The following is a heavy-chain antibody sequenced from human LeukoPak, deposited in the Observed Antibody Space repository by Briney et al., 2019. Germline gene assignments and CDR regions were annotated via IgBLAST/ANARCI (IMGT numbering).Heavy chain of an antibody. CDR1: GFTFSDYY. Sequence: GGSLRLSCTASGFTFSDYYMNWIRQAPGKGLEWVSYIGTSDSPIYYADSVKGRFTISRDNAKNSLYLQMNSLRVGDTAIYYCARRYCTSSSCYWDHWGQGTLVTVSS. J-gene: IGHJ4*02. V-gene: IGHV3-11*01. D-gene: IGHD2-2*01. CDR3: ARRYCTSSSCYWDH. CDR2: IGTSDSPI.